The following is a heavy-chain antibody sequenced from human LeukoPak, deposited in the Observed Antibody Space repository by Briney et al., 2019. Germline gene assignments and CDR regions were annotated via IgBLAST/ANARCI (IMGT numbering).Heavy chain of an antibody. CDR2: IYHSGGT. J-gene: IGHJ3*02. Sequence: GSLRLSCAASGFTFSSYAMSWVRQAPGKGLEWVGEIYHSGGTNYNPSLKSRVTISMDMSKNEFSLKLASVTAADTAVYYCARGLGVTLVTKDAFDIWGQGTLVTVSS. D-gene: IGHD4/OR15-4a*01. V-gene: IGHV4-4*02. CDR3: ARGLGVTLVTKDAFDI. CDR1: GFTFSSYAM.